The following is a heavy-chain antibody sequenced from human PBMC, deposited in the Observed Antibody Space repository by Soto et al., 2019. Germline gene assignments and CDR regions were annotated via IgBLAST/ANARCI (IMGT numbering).Heavy chain of an antibody. Sequence: QVQLVESGGGVVQPGRSLRLSCAASGFTFSSYAMHWVRQAPGKGLEWVAVISYDGSNKYYADSVKGRFTISRDNSKNTLYLQMNSLRAEDTAVYYCARDSGGSGWYLVSPRVARFDYWGQGTLVTVSS. D-gene: IGHD6-19*01. V-gene: IGHV3-30-3*01. J-gene: IGHJ4*02. CDR2: ISYDGSNK. CDR3: ARDSGGSGWYLVSPRVARFDY. CDR1: GFTFSSYA.